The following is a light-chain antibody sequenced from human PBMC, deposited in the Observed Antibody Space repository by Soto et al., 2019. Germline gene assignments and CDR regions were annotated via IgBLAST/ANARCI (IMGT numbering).Light chain of an antibody. CDR1: ETVSSY. CDR3: QQRSNWPPIT. CDR2: DAS. Sequence: EIVLTQSPGTLSFSPGERASLSCRASETVSSYLAWYQQTPGQAPRLLIYDASNRATGIPARFSGSGSGTDFTLTTSSLEPEDFAVYYCQQRSNWPPITFGQGTRLRL. V-gene: IGKV3-11*01. J-gene: IGKJ5*01.